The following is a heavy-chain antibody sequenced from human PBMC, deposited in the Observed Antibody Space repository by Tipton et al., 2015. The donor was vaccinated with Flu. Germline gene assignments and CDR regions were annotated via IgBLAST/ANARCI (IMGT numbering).Heavy chain of an antibody. CDR1: GSNSGFTFDDFA. CDR2: ISWNSGSI. J-gene: IGHJ3*01. D-gene: IGHD1-20*01. CDR3: VKADNWNDAEAAFDV. Sequence: SLRLSCAASGSNSGFTFDDFAMHWVRQPPGKGPEWVSGISWNSGSIAYADSVKGRFTISRDNAKNSLYLQMNSLRPEDTALYYCVKADNWNDAEAAFDVWGQGTMVTVSS. V-gene: IGHV3-9*01.